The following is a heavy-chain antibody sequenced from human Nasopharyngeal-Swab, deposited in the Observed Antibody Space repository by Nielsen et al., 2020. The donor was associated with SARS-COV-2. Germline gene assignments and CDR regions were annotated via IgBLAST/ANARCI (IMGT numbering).Heavy chain of an antibody. CDR2: IYYSGST. J-gene: IGHJ6*02. D-gene: IGHD2-8*01. Sequence: SCTVSGGSISSSSYYWGWIRQPPGKGLEWIGSIYYSGSTYYNPSLKSRVTISVDTSKNQFSLKLSSVTAADTAVYYCARQVGYCTNGVCPTYYYYYGMDVWGQGTTVTVSS. CDR1: GGSISSSSYY. CDR3: ARQVGYCTNGVCPTYYYYYGMDV. V-gene: IGHV4-39*01.